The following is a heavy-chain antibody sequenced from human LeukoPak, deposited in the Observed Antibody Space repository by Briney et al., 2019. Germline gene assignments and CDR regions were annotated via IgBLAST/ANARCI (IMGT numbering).Heavy chain of an antibody. V-gene: IGHV1-69*04. J-gene: IGHJ4*02. CDR2: IIPILGIA. CDR1: GGTFSSYA. CDR3: ASGAWAYSSSDY. Sequence: SVKVSCKAFGGTFSSYAISWVRQAPGQGLEWMGRIIPILGIANYAQKFQGRVTITADKSTSTAYMELSSLRSEDTAVYYCASGAWAYSSSDYWGQGTLVTVSS. D-gene: IGHD6-13*01.